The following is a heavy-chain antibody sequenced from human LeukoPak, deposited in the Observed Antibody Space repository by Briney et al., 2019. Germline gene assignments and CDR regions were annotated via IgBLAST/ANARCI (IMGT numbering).Heavy chain of an antibody. V-gene: IGHV3-74*01. CDR1: GFSFSGYW. J-gene: IGHJ4*02. Sequence: GGSLRLSCIASGFSFSGYWMHWARQLPGEGLVWVSRISPTGSTTSYADSVKGRFTVSRDNAKNTLYLQVNNLRAEDTAVYYCARDADYSSGWLFDYWGQGTLVTVSS. D-gene: IGHD6-19*01. CDR2: ISPTGSTT. CDR3: ARDADYSSGWLFDY.